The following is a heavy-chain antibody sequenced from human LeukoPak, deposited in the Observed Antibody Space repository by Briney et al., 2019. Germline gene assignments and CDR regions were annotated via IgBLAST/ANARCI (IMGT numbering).Heavy chain of an antibody. D-gene: IGHD2-15*01. Sequence: PGRSLRLSCEPSGFTFGDYAMSWVRQAPGKGLEWVGFIRSKAFGATTDYGASVKGRFTVSRDDSKSIAYLQMNSLKTEDTAMYYCTRDCSGSSCYEEMDYWGQGTLVTVSS. J-gene: IGHJ4*02. CDR2: IRSKAFGATT. CDR3: TRDCSGSSCYEEMDY. V-gene: IGHV3-49*04. CDR1: GFTFGDYA.